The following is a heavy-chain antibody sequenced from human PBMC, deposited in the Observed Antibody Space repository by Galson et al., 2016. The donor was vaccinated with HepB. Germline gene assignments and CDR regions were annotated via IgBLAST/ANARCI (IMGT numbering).Heavy chain of an antibody. CDR3: ARGRLVVPFSFYFDY. CDR2: THHPSHWYS. V-gene: IGHV6-1*01. J-gene: IGHJ4*02. Sequence: CAISGDSVSSQSAAWNWIRHSPTRGLEWLGRTHHPSHWYSDYAVSVKSRITINPDTSKNQFSLQLNSVTPEDTAVYYCARGRLVVPFSFYFDYWGQGSLVTVSS. D-gene: IGHD2-15*01. CDR1: GDSVSSQSAA.